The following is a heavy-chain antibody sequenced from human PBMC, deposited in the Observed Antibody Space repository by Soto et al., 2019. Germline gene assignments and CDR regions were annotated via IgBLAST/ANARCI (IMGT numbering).Heavy chain of an antibody. CDR3: AKVGSGSYSAHS. V-gene: IGHV3-23*01. CDR1: GFPFSSYA. D-gene: IGHD3-10*01. CDR2: ISFSGVNR. Sequence: EVQLLESGGGLVQPGGSLSFSLAASGFPFSSYALNWVRQAPGRGLDWVSTISFSGVNRHYADSVKGRFTISRDNSKNTLYLQMNSLRAEDTAIYYCAKVGSGSYSAHSWGQGTLVTVSS. J-gene: IGHJ4*02.